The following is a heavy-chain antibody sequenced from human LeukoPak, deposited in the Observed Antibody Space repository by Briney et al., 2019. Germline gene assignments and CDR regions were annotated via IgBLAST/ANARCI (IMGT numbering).Heavy chain of an antibody. CDR2: IRSKAYGGTT. D-gene: IGHD4-17*01. CDR3: TTVTYYYYGMDV. V-gene: IGHV3-49*04. Sequence: PGRSLRLSCTASGFTFGDYAMSWVRQAPGKGLEWVGFIRSKAYGGTTEYAASVKRRFTISRDDSKSIAYLQMNSLKTEDTAVYYCTTVTYYYYGMDVWGKGTTVAVSS. CDR1: GFTFGDYA. J-gene: IGHJ6*04.